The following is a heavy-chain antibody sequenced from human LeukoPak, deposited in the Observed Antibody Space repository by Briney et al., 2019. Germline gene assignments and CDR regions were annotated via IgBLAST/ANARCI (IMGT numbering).Heavy chain of an antibody. CDR3: AAVKTIAADGLLNWFDP. Sequence: ASVKVSCKASGFTFISSAVQWVRQARGQRLEWIGWIVVGSGNINYAQKFQERVIITRDMSTNTAYMELSSLRSEDTAVYYCAAVKTIAADGLLNWFDPWGQGTLVTVSS. CDR1: GFTFISSA. J-gene: IGHJ5*02. CDR2: IVVGSGNI. D-gene: IGHD6-13*01. V-gene: IGHV1-58*01.